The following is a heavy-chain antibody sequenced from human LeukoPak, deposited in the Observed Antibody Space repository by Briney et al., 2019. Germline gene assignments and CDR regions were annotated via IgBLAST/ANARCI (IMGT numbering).Heavy chain of an antibody. CDR1: GFTFSSYG. D-gene: IGHD6-19*01. V-gene: IGHV3-33*01. CDR2: IWSDGRNK. Sequence: GRSLRLSCAASGFTFSSYGMHWVRQAPGKGLEWVAVIWSDGRNKNYADSVKGRFTISRDNSKNTLYLQMNSLRAEDTAVYYCGRSSIAVAWNWGQGILVTVSP. J-gene: IGHJ4*02. CDR3: GRSSIAVAWN.